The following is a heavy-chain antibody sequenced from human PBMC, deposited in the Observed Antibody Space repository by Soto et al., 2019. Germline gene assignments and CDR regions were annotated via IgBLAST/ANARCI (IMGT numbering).Heavy chain of an antibody. Sequence: GGSLRLSCAASGFTFSSYGMHWVRQAPGKGLEWVAVIWYDGSNKYYADSVKGRFTISRDNSKNTLYLQMNSLRAEDTAVYYCARTIAVAGTIPPFYYYYGMDVWGQGTTVTVSS. CDR1: GFTFSSYG. D-gene: IGHD6-19*01. CDR3: ARTIAVAGTIPPFYYYYGMDV. J-gene: IGHJ6*02. V-gene: IGHV3-33*01. CDR2: IWYDGSNK.